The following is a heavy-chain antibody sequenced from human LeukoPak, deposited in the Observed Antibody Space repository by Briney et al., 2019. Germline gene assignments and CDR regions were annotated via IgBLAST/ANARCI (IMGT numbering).Heavy chain of an antibody. D-gene: IGHD2-21*01. J-gene: IGHJ5*02. Sequence: PGGSLRLSCAASGFTFSSYEMNWVRQAPGKGLEWVSYISSSGSTIYYADSVKGRFTISRDNAKNSLYLQMNSLTADDTAVHYCVRAYHPGGWFDPWGQGTLVTVSS. V-gene: IGHV3-48*03. CDR1: GFTFSSYE. CDR2: ISSSGSTI. CDR3: VRAYHPGGWFDP.